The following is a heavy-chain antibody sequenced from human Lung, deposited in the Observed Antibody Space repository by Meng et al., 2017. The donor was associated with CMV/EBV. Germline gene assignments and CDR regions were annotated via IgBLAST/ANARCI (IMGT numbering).Heavy chain of an antibody. CDR1: GGSISSGGYY. J-gene: IGHJ5*02. D-gene: IGHD3-10*01. V-gene: IGHV4-31*03. CDR2: IHSSGST. Sequence: QAQPQESGPGLVKPSQTLSLTCTGSGGSISSGGYYWSWIRQHPGKGLEWIGYIHSSGSTYYNPSLRSRLTISVDTSKNQFSLKLSSVTAADTAVYYCARASYGSGSPLGESWFDPWGQGTLVTVSS. CDR3: ARASYGSGSPLGESWFDP.